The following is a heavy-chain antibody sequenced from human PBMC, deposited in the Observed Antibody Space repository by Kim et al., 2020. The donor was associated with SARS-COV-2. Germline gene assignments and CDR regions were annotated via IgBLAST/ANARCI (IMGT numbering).Heavy chain of an antibody. CDR1: GGSISSSTYS. Sequence: SETLSLTCTISGGSISSSTYSWNWFHQPPEGVLELVGIFDPGGTTYNNSSLKSLVTLSVETSKNQFSLMLCSVAAADTVVFYCTRQLSGSSWFDYCGWG. J-gene: IGHJ4*02. CDR3: TRQLSGSSWFDY. CDR2: FDPGGTT. V-gene: IGHV4-39*01. D-gene: IGHD6-13*01.